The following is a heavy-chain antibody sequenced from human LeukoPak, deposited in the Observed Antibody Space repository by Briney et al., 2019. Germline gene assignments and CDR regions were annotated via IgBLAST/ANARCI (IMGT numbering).Heavy chain of an antibody. CDR2: ISSSSSYI. V-gene: IGHV3-21*01. D-gene: IGHD1-26*01. CDR3: AKDQFEWELSLPVD. J-gene: IGHJ4*02. CDR1: GFTFSTFT. Sequence: PGGSLRLSCVVSGFTFSTFTMNWVRQAPGKGLEWVSCISSSSSYIYYADSVKGRFTISRDNSKNTLYLQMNSLRAEDTAVYYCAKDQFEWELSLPVDWGQGTLVTVSS.